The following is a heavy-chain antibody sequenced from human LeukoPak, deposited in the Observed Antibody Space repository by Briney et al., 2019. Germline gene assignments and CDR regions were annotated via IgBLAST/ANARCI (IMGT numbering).Heavy chain of an antibody. J-gene: IGHJ4*02. D-gene: IGHD1-7*01. CDR2: INPSSGST. V-gene: IGHV1-46*01. CDR1: GCIFTSYY. Sequence: ASVKVSCKASGCIFTSYYMHWVRQAPGQGLEWMGIINPSSGSTNYAQKLQGRVTMTTDTSTSTAYMELRSLRSDDTAVYYCARDGTTGTTKSDYWGQGTLVTVSS. CDR3: ARDGTTGTTKSDY.